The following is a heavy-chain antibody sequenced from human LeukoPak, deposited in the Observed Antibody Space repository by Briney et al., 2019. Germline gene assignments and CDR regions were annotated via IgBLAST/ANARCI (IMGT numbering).Heavy chain of an antibody. V-gene: IGHV3-7*01. CDR2: IKQDGSEK. J-gene: IGHJ6*03. CDR3: ARDPYSGNYGAYYYYYMDV. CDR1: GFTFSSYW. D-gene: IGHD1-26*01. Sequence: GGSLRLSCVASGFTFSSYWMSWVRQAPGKGLECVADIKQDGSEKYYVDSVKGRFTISRDNAKNSLYLQMNSLRPEDTAVYYCARDPYSGNYGAYYYYYMDVWGKGTTVTISS.